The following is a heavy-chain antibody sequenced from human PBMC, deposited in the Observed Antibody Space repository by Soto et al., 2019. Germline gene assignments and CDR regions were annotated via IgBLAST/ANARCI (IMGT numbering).Heavy chain of an antibody. D-gene: IGHD2-21*02. CDR3: AKCDCGGDWGVYHYDH. V-gene: IGHV3-23*01. Sequence: GGSLRLSCVASGFTFSSYALHWVCQAPGKGLEWVSGISGGGAKIYYADSVQGRFTISRDNSKNTVSLQMNSLRVEDTALYYCAKCDCGGDWGVYHYDHWGQGFQATVSS. CDR2: ISGGGAKI. J-gene: IGHJ5*02. CDR1: GFTFSSYA.